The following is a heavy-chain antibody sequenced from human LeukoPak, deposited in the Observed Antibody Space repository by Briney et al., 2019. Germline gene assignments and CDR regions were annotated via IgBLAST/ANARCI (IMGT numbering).Heavy chain of an antibody. D-gene: IGHD1-1*01. CDR1: GFTFSSYC. J-gene: IGHJ4*02. V-gene: IGHV3-30*02. Sequence: PGGSLRLSCAASGFTFSSYCMHWVRQAPGKGLEWVAFIRYDGSNKYYADSVKGRFTISRDSSKNTLFLQMNSLRDEDSAVYYCAIAQSSDELFDSWGQGTLVTVSS. CDR3: AIAQSSDELFDS. CDR2: IRYDGSNK.